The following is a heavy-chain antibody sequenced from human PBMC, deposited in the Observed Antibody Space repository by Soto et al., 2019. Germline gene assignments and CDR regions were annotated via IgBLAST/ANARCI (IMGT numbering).Heavy chain of an antibody. V-gene: IGHV4-4*02. CDR2: TLQTGHT. D-gene: IGHD2-15*01. CDR1: VDSSTGLIC. Sequence: QVHRRGWGPGRVRPWGTLPLTALVLVDSSTGLICWPWSPNPPGKGLEWIGDTLQTGHTDYSTSLSSRLTISIDTSKREFSLNLTSVTATDTAVYYCARSPRRVGGKWYLDYWGQGALVTVSS. CDR3: ARSPRRVGGKWYLDY. J-gene: IGHJ4*02.